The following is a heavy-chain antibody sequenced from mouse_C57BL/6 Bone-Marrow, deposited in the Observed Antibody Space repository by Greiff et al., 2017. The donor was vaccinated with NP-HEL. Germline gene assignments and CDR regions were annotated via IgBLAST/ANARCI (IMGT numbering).Heavy chain of an antibody. CDR1: GYTFTSYW. CDR3: TRAWCYYGSSYDFDY. Sequence: VQLQQSGTVLARPGASVKMSCKTSGYTFTSYWMHWVKQRPGQGLEWIGAIYPGNSDTSYNQKFKGNAKLTAVTSASTAYMELSSLTNEDSAVYYCTRAWCYYGSSYDFDYWGQGTTLTVSS. D-gene: IGHD1-1*01. CDR2: IYPGNSDT. V-gene: IGHV1-5*01. J-gene: IGHJ2*01.